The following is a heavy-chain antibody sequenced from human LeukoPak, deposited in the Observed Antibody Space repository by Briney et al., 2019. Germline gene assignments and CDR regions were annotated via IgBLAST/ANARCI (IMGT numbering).Heavy chain of an antibody. V-gene: IGHV5-51*01. J-gene: IGHJ6*03. D-gene: IGHD4-11*01. CDR3: ARLTTVTTTTPFYMDV. CDR2: IYPGDSDT. Sequence: GASLKISCKGSGSSFTSYWIGWVRQLPGKGLEWMGIIYPGDSDTRYSPSFQGQVTISADKSISTAYLQWSSLKASDTAMYYCARLTTVTTTTPFYMDVWGKGTTVTVSS. CDR1: GSSFTSYW.